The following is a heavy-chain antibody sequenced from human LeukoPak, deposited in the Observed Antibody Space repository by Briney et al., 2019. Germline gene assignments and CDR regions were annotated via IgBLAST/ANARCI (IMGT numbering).Heavy chain of an antibody. V-gene: IGHV3-30*02. CDR3: CVGYPDY. J-gene: IGHJ4*02. CDR2: IRYDGSNK. Sequence: GGSLRLSCAASGFTFSSYGMHWVRQAPGKGLEWVAFIRYDGSNKYYADSVKGRFTVSRDNSKNTLYLQMNSLRAEDTAVYYCCVGYPDYWGQGTLVTVSS. CDR1: GFTFSSYG. D-gene: IGHD1-26*01.